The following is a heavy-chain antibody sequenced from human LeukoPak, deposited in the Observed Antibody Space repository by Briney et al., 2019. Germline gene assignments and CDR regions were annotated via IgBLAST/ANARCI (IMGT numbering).Heavy chain of an antibody. CDR3: ARVRRGGGSYVVSFDY. CDR1: GYTFTSYG. CDR2: IIAYNGNT. V-gene: IGHV1-18*01. D-gene: IGHD1-26*01. J-gene: IGHJ4*02. Sequence: ASVKVSCKASGYTFTSYGISWVRQAPGQGLEWMGWIIAYNGNTNYAQKLQGRVTMTTDTSTSTAYMELRSLRSDDTAVYYCARVRRGGGSYVVSFDYWGQGTLVTVSS.